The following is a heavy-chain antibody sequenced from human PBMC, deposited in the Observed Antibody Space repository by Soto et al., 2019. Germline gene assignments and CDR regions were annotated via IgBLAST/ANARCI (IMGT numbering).Heavy chain of an antibody. CDR3: AREIAAGYFDY. J-gene: IGHJ4*02. Sequence: QVQLQESGPGLVKPSETLSLTCTVSGGSISSYYWSWIRQPPGKGLEWIGYIYYSGSTNYNPSLKSRVTISVDTSKNQFSLKLSSVTAADTAVYYCAREIAAGYFDYWGQGTLVTVSS. CDR2: IYYSGST. D-gene: IGHD6-19*01. CDR1: GGSISSYY. V-gene: IGHV4-59*01.